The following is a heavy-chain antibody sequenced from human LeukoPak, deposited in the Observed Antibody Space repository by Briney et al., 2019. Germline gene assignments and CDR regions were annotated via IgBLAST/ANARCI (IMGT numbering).Heavy chain of an antibody. J-gene: IGHJ4*02. Sequence: TGGSLRLSCAASGFTLSNYSINWVRQAPGKGLEWVAFISSSSSYIFYADSLKGRFTISRANAKNSLYLQMNSLRADDTAVYYCARDLAYGDDGLWGQGTLVTVSS. CDR3: ARDLAYGDDGL. CDR2: ISSSSSYI. CDR1: GFTLSNYS. V-gene: IGHV3-21*01. D-gene: IGHD4-17*01.